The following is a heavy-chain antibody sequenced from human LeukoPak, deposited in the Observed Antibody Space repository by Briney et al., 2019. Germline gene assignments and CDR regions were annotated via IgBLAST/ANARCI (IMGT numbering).Heavy chain of an antibody. V-gene: IGHV4-34*01. Sequence: SGTLSLTCAVYGGSFSGYYWTWIRQPPGKGLEWIGEINHSGGTYYNPSLKSRVTIAIDTSKNQFSLKLSSVTAADTAVYYCARGNPITVQTFDYWGQGTLVTVSS. CDR2: INHSGGT. CDR3: ARGNPITVQTFDY. CDR1: GGSFSGYY. D-gene: IGHD5-12*01. J-gene: IGHJ4*02.